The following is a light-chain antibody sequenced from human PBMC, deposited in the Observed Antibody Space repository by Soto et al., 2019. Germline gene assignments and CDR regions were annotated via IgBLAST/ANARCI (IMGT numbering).Light chain of an antibody. V-gene: IGLV7-46*01. Sequence: QAVVTQEPSLTASPGGTVTLTCGSSTGAVTSGHYPYWFQQKPGQAPRTLIYDTSNKHSWTPARFSGSLLGGKAALTLSGAQPEDEAEYYCLLSYRGARREVVFGGGTQLTVL. CDR3: LLSYRGARREVV. CDR1: TGAVTSGHY. CDR2: DTS. J-gene: IGLJ2*01.